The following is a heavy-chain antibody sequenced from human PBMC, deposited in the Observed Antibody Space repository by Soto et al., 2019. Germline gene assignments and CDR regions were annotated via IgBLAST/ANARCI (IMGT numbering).Heavy chain of an antibody. Sequence: QVQLQQWGAGLLKPSETLSLTCAVYGWSFSGYYWSWIRQTPRKRLEWMGEVNHIGITNYSPSLKSRVTLSADISRNPFSLKLSSVTVADTAIYYCARKGALLIGDQGVYFQHWGQGTPVPVSS. J-gene: IGHJ1*01. CDR2: VNHIGIT. V-gene: IGHV4-34*01. CDR1: GWSFSGYY. D-gene: IGHD4-17*01. CDR3: ARKGALLIGDQGVYFQH.